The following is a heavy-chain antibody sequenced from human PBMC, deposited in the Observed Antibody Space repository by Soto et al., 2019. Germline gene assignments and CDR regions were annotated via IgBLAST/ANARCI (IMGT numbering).Heavy chain of an antibody. Sequence: GGSLRLSCAASGFTFSSYGMHWVRQAPGKGLEWVSFIRYDGSNKYYADSVKGRFTISRDNAKNSLYLQMNSLRAEDTAVYYCARKSGLRGDYYYMDVWGKGTTVTVSS. D-gene: IGHD4-17*01. J-gene: IGHJ6*03. V-gene: IGHV3-33*08. CDR2: IRYDGSNK. CDR1: GFTFSSYG. CDR3: ARKSGLRGDYYYMDV.